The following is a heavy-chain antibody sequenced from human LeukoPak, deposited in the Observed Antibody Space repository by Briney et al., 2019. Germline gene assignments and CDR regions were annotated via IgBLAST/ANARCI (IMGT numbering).Heavy chain of an antibody. J-gene: IGHJ4*02. CDR1: GFTFSSYS. CDR3: ARTKYDSSGFYWEAFEY. V-gene: IGHV3-48*02. CDR2: IRSSGTIT. Sequence: GWSLRLSCAASGFTFSSYSINWVRQAPGKGLKWVSYIRSSGTITYYADSVKGRFTISRDNAKNSVYLQMDSLRDEDTAVYYCARTKYDSSGFYWEAFEYWGQGTLVTVSS. D-gene: IGHD3-22*01.